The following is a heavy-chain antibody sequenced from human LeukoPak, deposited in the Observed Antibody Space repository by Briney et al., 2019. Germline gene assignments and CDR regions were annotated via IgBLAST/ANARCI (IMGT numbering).Heavy chain of an antibody. CDR2: ISPNSGGT. V-gene: IGHV1-2*02. J-gene: IGHJ4*02. Sequence: ASVKVSCKASGYTFTGYYIHWVRQAPGQGLERVGWISPNSGGTNYAQNFQGRVTMTRDTSISTAYMELSRLRSDDTAVYYCAREETYCSSASCHLDYWGQGTLVTVSS. D-gene: IGHD2-2*01. CDR1: GYTFTGYY. CDR3: AREETYCSSASCHLDY.